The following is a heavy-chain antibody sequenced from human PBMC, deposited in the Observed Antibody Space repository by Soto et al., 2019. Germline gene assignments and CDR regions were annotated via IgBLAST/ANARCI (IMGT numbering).Heavy chain of an antibody. J-gene: IGHJ6*03. D-gene: IGHD3-10*01. Sequence: GGSLRLSCAASGFTFDDYAMHWVRQAPGKGLEWVSGISWNSGSIGYADSVKGRFTISRDNAKNSLYLQMNSLRAEDTALYYCAKDNYGSGSYYDSYYYYMDVWGKGTTVTVSS. CDR2: ISWNSGSI. CDR1: GFTFDDYA. V-gene: IGHV3-9*01. CDR3: AKDNYGSGSYYDSYYYYMDV.